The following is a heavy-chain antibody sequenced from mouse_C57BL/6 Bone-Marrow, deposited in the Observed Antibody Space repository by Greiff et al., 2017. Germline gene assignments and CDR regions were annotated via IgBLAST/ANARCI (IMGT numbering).Heavy chain of an antibody. D-gene: IGHD2-9*01. Sequence: DVKLVESGGGLVQSGRSLRLSCATSGFTFSDFYMEWVRQAPGKGLEWIAASRNKANDYTTEYSASVKGRFIVSRDTSQSILYLQMNALRAEDSASYYCARASYGYGVGYAMDYWCQGTSVTVSS. CDR3: ARASYGYGVGYAMDY. V-gene: IGHV7-1*01. J-gene: IGHJ4*01. CDR2: SRNKANDYTT. CDR1: GFTFSDFY.